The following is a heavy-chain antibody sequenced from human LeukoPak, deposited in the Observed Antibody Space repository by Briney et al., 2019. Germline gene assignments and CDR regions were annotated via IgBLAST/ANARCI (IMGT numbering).Heavy chain of an antibody. CDR3: ARDLLLAPEEKYYFDY. Sequence: GGSLRLSCAASGFTLSSYGMHWVRQAPGKGLEWGAVIWYDGSNKYYADSVKGRFTIPRDNSKNTLYLQMNSLRAEDTAVYYCARDLLLAPEEKYYFDYWGQGTLVTVSS. J-gene: IGHJ4*02. CDR1: GFTLSSYG. V-gene: IGHV3-33*01. CDR2: IWYDGSNK. D-gene: IGHD2-8*02.